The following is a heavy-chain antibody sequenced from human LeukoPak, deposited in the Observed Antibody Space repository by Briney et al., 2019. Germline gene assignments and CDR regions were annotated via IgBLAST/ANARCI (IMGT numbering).Heavy chain of an antibody. CDR2: ISSSSSYI. CDR1: GLTFSSYS. J-gene: IGHJ4*02. V-gene: IGHV3-21*01. D-gene: IGHD3-22*01. Sequence: PGGSLRLSCAASGLTFSSYSMNWVRQAPGKGLEWVSSISSSSSYIYYADSVKGRFTIFRDNAKNSLYLQMNSLRAEDTAVYYCARDRFDDSSPFYWGQGTLVTVSS. CDR3: ARDRFDDSSPFY.